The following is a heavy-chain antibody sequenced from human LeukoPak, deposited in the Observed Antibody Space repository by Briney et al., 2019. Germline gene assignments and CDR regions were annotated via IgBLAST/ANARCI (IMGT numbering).Heavy chain of an antibody. Sequence: PSETLSLTCTVSGYSISSGYYWGWIRQPPGKGLEWIGSIYHSGSTNYNPSLKSRVTISVDTSKNQFSLKLSSVTAAATAVYYCARHQVWWIYYFDYWGQGTLVTVSS. CDR2: IYHSGST. J-gene: IGHJ4*02. V-gene: IGHV4-38-2*02. D-gene: IGHD4/OR15-4a*01. CDR1: GYSISSGYY. CDR3: ARHQVWWIYYFDY.